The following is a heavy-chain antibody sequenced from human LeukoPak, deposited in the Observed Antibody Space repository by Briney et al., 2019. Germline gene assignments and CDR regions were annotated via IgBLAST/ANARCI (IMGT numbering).Heavy chain of an antibody. D-gene: IGHD3-9*01. CDR1: GFTFSSYA. CDR3: AKDNSPYDILTATPPYNWFDP. J-gene: IGHJ5*02. V-gene: IGHV3-23*01. Sequence: PGGSLRLSCAASGFTFSSYAMSWVRQAPGKGLEWVSAISGSGGSTYYADSVKGRFTISRDNSKNTLYLQMNSLRAEDTAVYYCAKDNSPYDILTATPPYNWFDPWGQGTLVTVSS. CDR2: ISGSGGST.